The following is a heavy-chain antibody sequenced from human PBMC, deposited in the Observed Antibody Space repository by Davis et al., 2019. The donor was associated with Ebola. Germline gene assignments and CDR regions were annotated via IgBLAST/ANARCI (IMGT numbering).Heavy chain of an antibody. CDR2: IYYRGSA. CDR3: ARLGVAAPGAKEF. V-gene: IGHV4-31*03. D-gene: IGHD6-13*01. Sequence: PSETLSLTCTVSGGSISSGGYYWAWIRQRPGEGLEWIGFIYYRGSAYSNPSLKSRLSISVDTSKNQFFLNLQSVTAADTAFYFCARLGVAAPGAKEFWGQGTLVSVSS. J-gene: IGHJ4*02. CDR1: GGSISSGGYY.